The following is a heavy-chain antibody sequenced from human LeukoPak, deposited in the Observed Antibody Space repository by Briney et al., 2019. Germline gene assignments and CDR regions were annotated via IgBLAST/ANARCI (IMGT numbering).Heavy chain of an antibody. V-gene: IGHV3-30*02. CDR3: AKDGDGTYRSHYYYYYMDV. CDR1: GFAFSSYG. Sequence: GESLRLSCAASGFAFSSYGMHWVRQAPGKGLEWVAFIRYDGSNKYYADSAKGRFTISRDNSKNTLYLQMNSLRAEDTAVYYCAKDGDGTYRSHYYYYYMDVWGKGTTVTVSS. CDR2: IRYDGSNK. D-gene: IGHD3-16*02. J-gene: IGHJ6*03.